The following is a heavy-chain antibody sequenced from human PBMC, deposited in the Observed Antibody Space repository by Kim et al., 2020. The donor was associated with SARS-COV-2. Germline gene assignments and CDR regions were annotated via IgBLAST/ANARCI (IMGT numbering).Heavy chain of an antibody. J-gene: IGHJ4*02. V-gene: IGHV4-4*02. D-gene: IGHD6-19*01. Sequence: THYTPSLKTRVTLSVDKSKNHFSLNLTSVTAADTAVYYCSGSSGWYRLDYWGQGTLVTVSS. CDR2: T. CDR3: SGSSGWYRLDY.